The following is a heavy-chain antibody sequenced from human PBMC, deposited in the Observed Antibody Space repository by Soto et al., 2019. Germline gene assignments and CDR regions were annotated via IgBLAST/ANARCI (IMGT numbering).Heavy chain of an antibody. V-gene: IGHV5-51*01. CDR1: GYSSTNYW. Sequence: PGESLKISCQGSGYSSTNYWVGWVRQIPGRGLEWMGIIHPGDSDTRYSPFFQGQVTISADKSISTAYLQWSSLKASDTAMYYCARHNRYSSTWFEGWFDPWGQGTLVTVSS. CDR3: ARHNRYSSTWFEGWFDP. J-gene: IGHJ5*02. D-gene: IGHD6-13*01. CDR2: IHPGDSDT.